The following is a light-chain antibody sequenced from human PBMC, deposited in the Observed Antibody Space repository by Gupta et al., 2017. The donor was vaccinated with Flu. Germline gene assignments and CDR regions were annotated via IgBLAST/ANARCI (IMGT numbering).Light chain of an antibody. J-gene: IGKJ1*01. V-gene: IGKV3-20*01. CDR2: GAP. CDR1: QNVFSTA. Sequence: DIVLTQSPDTLTLSSGERATLSCKASQNVFSTALAWYQQRPGQAPRLLVYGAPTRATGIPDRFSGSGSGTDFTLTISRLESEDSAMYYCQQYDVSPWTFGQGTKVEIQ. CDR3: QQYDVSPWT.